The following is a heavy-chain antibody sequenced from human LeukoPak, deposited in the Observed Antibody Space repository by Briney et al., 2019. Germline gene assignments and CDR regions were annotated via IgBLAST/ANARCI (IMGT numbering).Heavy chain of an antibody. CDR1: GFTFSSYW. CDR2: IKQDGSEK. V-gene: IGHV3-7*01. J-gene: IGHJ4*02. D-gene: IGHD3-22*01. CDR3: AKDREMGHYYDFSYYFDY. Sequence: GGSLRLSCAASGFTFSSYWMSWVRQAPGKGLEWVANIKQDGSEKYYVDSVKGRFTISRDNAKNSLYLQMNSLRAEDTAVYYCAKDREMGHYYDFSYYFDYWGQGTLVTVSS.